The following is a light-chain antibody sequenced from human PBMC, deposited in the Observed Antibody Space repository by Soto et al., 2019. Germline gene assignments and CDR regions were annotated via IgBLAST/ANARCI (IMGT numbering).Light chain of an antibody. CDR3: QQYGSSPQT. J-gene: IGKJ1*01. Sequence: EVVLTQSPATLSLSPGERAALSCKASQSVHNFLAWYQQKPGQAPRLLIYGASTRAAGVPPRFSGSGSGTDFTLTISSLEPEDFAVYYCQQYGSSPQTFGQGTKVDIK. CDR1: QSVHNF. V-gene: IGKV3-20*01. CDR2: GAS.